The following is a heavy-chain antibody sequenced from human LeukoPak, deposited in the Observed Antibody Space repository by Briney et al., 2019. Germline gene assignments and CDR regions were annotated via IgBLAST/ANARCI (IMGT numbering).Heavy chain of an antibody. Sequence: RSGGSLRLSCAASGFTFSSYDMSWVRQAPGKGLEWVSAISGSGGSTYYADSVKGRFTIARDNSKNTLYPQMNSLRAEDTAVYYCAKHGGWEPLPDFDYWGQRTLVTVSS. CDR1: GFTFSSYD. D-gene: IGHD1-26*01. J-gene: IGHJ4*02. CDR2: ISGSGGST. V-gene: IGHV3-23*01. CDR3: AKHGGWEPLPDFDY.